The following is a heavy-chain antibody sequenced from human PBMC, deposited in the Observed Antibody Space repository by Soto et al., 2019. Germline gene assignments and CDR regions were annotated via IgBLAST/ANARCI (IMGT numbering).Heavy chain of an antibody. Sequence: ESGGDLIYPGGSLRLSCVASGFSFRDHSMNWVRQAPGKGLQWVSYISSRSDKTYYADSVKGRFTVSRDNAKNALFLQMDSLRDDDTATYYCARLPKGSLVTAWGQGTRVTVSS. CDR1: GFSFRDHS. V-gene: IGHV3-48*02. CDR2: ISSRSDKT. D-gene: IGHD2-21*02. CDR3: ARLPKGSLVTA. J-gene: IGHJ4*02.